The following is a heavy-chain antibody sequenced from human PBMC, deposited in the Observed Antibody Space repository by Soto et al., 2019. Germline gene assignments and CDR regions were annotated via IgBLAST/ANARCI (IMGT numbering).Heavy chain of an antibody. D-gene: IGHD7-27*01. V-gene: IGHV4-4*09. J-gene: IGHJ4*02. CDR1: GGSIIIYY. Sequence: SETLSLTCTVSGGSIIIYYWSWIRQPPGKGLEWIGHIFDSGTTYTNPSLRSQVAISLDTSKNHFSLTLSSVTAADTAVYYCARGPSGDKVHYWGQGALVTVSS. CDR2: IFDSGTT. CDR3: ARGPSGDKVHY.